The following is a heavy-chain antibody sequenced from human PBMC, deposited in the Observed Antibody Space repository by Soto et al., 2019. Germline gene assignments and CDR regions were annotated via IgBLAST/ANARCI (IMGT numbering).Heavy chain of an antibody. Sequence: PGGSLRLSCAASGFTFSSYEMNWVRQAPGKGLEWVSYISSSGSTIYYADSVKGRFTISRDNAKNSLYLQMNSLRAEDTAVYYCARDTRTRYYYGMDVWGQGTTVTVSS. J-gene: IGHJ6*02. CDR3: ARDTRTRYYYGMDV. D-gene: IGHD1-1*01. CDR2: ISSSGSTI. CDR1: GFTFSSYE. V-gene: IGHV3-48*03.